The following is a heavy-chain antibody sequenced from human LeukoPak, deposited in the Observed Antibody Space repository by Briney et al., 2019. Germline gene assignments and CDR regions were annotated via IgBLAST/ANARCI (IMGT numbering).Heavy chain of an antibody. D-gene: IGHD6-13*01. J-gene: IGHJ4*02. CDR3: AKVGVMRSSWYSPILALYYFDY. V-gene: IGHV3-23*01. CDR2: IIGSGGST. CDR1: GFTFSSYA. Sequence: GGSLRLSCAASGFTFSSYAMSWVRQAPGKGLEWVSAIIGSGGSTYYADSVKGRFTISRDNSKNTLYLQMNSLRAEDTAVYYCAKVGVMRSSWYSPILALYYFDYWGQGTLVTVSS.